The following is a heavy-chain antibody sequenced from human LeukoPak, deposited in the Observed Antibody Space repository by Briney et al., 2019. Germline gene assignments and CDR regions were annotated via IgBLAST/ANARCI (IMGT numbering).Heavy chain of an antibody. CDR2: IYPGDSDT. J-gene: IGHJ4*02. CDR3: AIRYSGSYNDY. Sequence: GESLKISCKGSGYSFTTYWIGWVRQMPGKGLEWMGIIYPGDSDTRYSPSFQGQVTISADKSISIAYLQWNSLKASDTAMYYCAIRYSGSYNDYWGQGTLVTVSS. V-gene: IGHV5-51*01. CDR1: GYSFTTYW. D-gene: IGHD1-26*01.